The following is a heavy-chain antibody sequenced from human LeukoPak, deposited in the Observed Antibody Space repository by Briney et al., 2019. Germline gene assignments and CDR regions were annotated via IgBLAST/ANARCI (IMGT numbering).Heavy chain of an antibody. J-gene: IGHJ5*02. Sequence: GGPLRLSCAASGFTFDDYAMHWVRQAPGKGLEWVSGISWNSGSIGYADSVKGRFTISRDNAKNSLYLQMNSLRAEDTALYYCAKEKPVTMVRGVIIRQGFDPWGQGTLVTVSS. V-gene: IGHV3-9*01. CDR2: ISWNSGSI. CDR3: AKEKPVTMVRGVIIRQGFDP. D-gene: IGHD3-10*01. CDR1: GFTFDDYA.